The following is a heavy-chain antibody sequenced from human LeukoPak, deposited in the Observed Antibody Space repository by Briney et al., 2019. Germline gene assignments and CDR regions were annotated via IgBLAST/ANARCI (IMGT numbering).Heavy chain of an antibody. J-gene: IGHJ4*02. D-gene: IGHD3-10*01. Sequence: GGSLRLSCAASGFTFSSYGMRWVRQAPGKGLEWVAFIRYDGSNKYYADSVKGRFTISRDNSKNTLYLQMNSLRAEDTAVYYCAKYSGVLEQSGSAYYFDYWGQGTLVTVSS. V-gene: IGHV3-30*02. CDR1: GFTFSSYG. CDR3: AKYSGVLEQSGSAYYFDY. CDR2: IRYDGSNK.